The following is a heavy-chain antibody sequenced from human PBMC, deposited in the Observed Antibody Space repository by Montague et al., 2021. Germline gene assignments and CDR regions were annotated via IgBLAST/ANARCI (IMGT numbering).Heavy chain of an antibody. CDR2: NYYRGNT. J-gene: IGHJ4*02. CDR1: GGSISSSPFY. D-gene: IGHD3-10*01. Sequence: SETLSLTCTVSGGSISSSPFYWGWIRQSPGKGLEWIGSNYYRGNTYYNPSLKSRVSLSIDTSKNQFSLKMNSVTAADTAVYYCARAGPRTYGGDSLDYWAREPWSPSPQ. V-gene: IGHV4-39*01. CDR3: ARAGPRTYGGDSLDY.